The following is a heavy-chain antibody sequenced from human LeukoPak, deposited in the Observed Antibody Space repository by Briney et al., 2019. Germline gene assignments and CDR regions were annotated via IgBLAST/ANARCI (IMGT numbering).Heavy chain of an antibody. CDR2: ISPDGSTT. CDR3: ARIPPYSYYYYYGMDV. D-gene: IGHD2-15*01. CDR1: GFTFSSYW. V-gene: IGHV3-74*01. J-gene: IGHJ6*02. Sequence: TGGSLRLSCAASGFTFSSYWMHWVRQAPGKGLVWVSRISPDGSTTGHADSVKGRFTTSRDNAKNTLFLQMNSLRAEDTAVYYCARIPPYSYYYYYGMDVWGQGTTVTVSS.